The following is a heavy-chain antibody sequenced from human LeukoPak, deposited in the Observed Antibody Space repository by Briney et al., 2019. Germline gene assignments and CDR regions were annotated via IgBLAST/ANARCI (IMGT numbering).Heavy chain of an antibody. CDR3: ARHSGYYDNSGYYPHAFDI. D-gene: IGHD3-22*01. J-gene: IGHJ3*02. CDR1: DGSISSGSHY. CDR2: FYYSGRT. Sequence: SETLSLTCSVSDGSISSGSHYWGWVRQAPGKGLEWIGSFYYSGRTHYNPPLKSRVTISVDTSKIHLSLKLSSVTAADTAVYYCARHSGYYDNSGYYPHAFDIWGQGTMVTVSS. V-gene: IGHV4-39*01.